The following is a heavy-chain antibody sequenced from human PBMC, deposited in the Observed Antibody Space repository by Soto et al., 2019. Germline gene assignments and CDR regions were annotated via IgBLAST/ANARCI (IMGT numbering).Heavy chain of an antibody. CDR2: IHHSGST. CDR3: ARDQGSHPGD. Sequence: QVQLQESGPGLVRPSGTVSLTCAVSGVSISSDNWWSWVRQPPGKALAWIEEIHHSGSTNYNPSLKSRVTMSVVPSKDLFSLTLNSVTAADTAFYYCARDQGSHPGDWGQGTLVSVSS. D-gene: IGHD6-13*01. V-gene: IGHV4-4*02. CDR1: GVSISSDNW. J-gene: IGHJ4*02.